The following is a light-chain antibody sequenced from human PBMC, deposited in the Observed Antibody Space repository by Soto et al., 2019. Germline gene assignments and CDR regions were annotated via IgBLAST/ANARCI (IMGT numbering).Light chain of an antibody. J-gene: IGLJ3*02. CDR2: EGS. CDR3: CSYAGSSTLWV. Sequence: QSALTQPASVSGSPGQSITISCTGTSSDVGSYNLVSWYQQHPGKAPKLMIYEGSKRPSGVSNRFSGSKSGNTASLTISGLQAEDEADYYCCSYAGSSTLWVFCGGTKLTVL. CDR1: SSDVGSYNL. V-gene: IGLV2-23*01.